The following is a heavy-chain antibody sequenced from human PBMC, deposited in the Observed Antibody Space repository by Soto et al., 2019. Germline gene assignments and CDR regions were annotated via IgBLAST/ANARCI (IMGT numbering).Heavy chain of an antibody. CDR1: GYSFTSYW. D-gene: IGHD5-18*01. V-gene: IGHV5-51*01. CDR2: IFPGDSDA. J-gene: IGHJ5*02. Sequence: GESLKISCKGSGYSFTSYWIGWVRQMPGKGLEWMGIIFPGDSDAKYSPSFEGQVTISADKSITTAFLQWSSLKASDTAIYYCAKSGGYSARNWFDPWGQGTLVTVSS. CDR3: AKSGGYSARNWFDP.